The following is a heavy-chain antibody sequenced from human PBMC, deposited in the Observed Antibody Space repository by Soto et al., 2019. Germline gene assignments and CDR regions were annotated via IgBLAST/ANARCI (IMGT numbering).Heavy chain of an antibody. J-gene: IGHJ4*02. V-gene: IGHV3-64D*06. CDR3: VKDKNGPDS. Sequence: VGSLRLSCSASGFTFSTYAMYWVRQAPGKGLEYVSAISSNGGSTYYADSVKGRFTISRDNSKNTLYFQMSSLRAEDTAVYYCVKDKNGPDSWGQGTLVTVSS. CDR1: GFTFSTYA. CDR2: ISSNGGST.